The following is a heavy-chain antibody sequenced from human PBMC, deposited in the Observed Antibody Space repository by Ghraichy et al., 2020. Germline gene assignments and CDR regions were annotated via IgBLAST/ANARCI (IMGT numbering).Heavy chain of an antibody. J-gene: IGHJ5*01. CDR1: GYTFTNNG. CDR3: ARNHYYDSSGYARWFDS. D-gene: IGHD3-22*01. Sequence: ASVKVSCKASGYTFTNNGISWVRQAPGQGLEWMGWISPNNGNTDYSQKLQDRVTMTADTSTNTAYMELRSLRADDTAVYYCARNHYYDSSGYARWFDSWGQGTLVTVSS. CDR2: ISPNNGNT. V-gene: IGHV1-18*01.